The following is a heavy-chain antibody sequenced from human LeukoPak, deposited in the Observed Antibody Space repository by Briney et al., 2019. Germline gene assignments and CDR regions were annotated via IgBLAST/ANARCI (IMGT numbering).Heavy chain of an antibody. J-gene: IGHJ6*02. CDR2: ISGSGGST. D-gene: IGHD4-17*01. CDR1: GFTVSSNY. CDR3: ARDYGDFYYYGMDV. Sequence: GGSLRLSCAASGFTVSSNYMSWVRQAPGKGLEWVSAISGSGGSTYYADSVNGRFTISRDNSKNTLYLQMNSLRAEDTAVYYCARDYGDFYYYGMDVWGQGTTVTVSS. V-gene: IGHV3-23*01.